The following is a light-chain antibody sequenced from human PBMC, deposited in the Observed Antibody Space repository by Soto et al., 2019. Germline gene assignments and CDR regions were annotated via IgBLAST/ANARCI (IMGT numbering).Light chain of an antibody. CDR2: GAS. V-gene: IGKV3-20*01. CDR1: QSVSNSY. J-gene: IGKJ1*01. Sequence: EIVLTQSPGTLSLSPGERATLSCRASQSVSNSYLAWYQQKPGQAPRLLIYGASSRATGIPDRFSGSGSGTDFDLTINRLEPEDFAVYHCQQYGGSPWTFGQGTKVEIK. CDR3: QQYGGSPWT.